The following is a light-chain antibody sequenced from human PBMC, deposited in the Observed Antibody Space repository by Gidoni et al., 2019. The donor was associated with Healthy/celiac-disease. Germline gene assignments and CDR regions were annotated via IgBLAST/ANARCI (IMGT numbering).Light chain of an antibody. V-gene: IGKV1-39*01. CDR3: QQSYSV. Sequence: DIQMTQSPSSLSASVGDRVTITCRASQSISSYLNWYQQKPGKAPKLLIYAASSLQSGVPSRFSGSGSVTDFTLTISSLQPEDFATYYCQQSYSVFGQGTKVEIK. CDR2: AAS. CDR1: QSISSY. J-gene: IGKJ1*01.